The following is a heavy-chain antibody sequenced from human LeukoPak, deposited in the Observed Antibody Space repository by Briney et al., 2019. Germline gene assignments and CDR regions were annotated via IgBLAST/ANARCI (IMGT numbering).Heavy chain of an antibody. CDR2: FNSGGTT. CDR1: GGSISSYY. V-gene: IGHV4-59*08. CDR3: ARPYGRAEGGVFAFDI. D-gene: IGHD4-17*01. J-gene: IGHJ3*02. Sequence: PSETLSLTCTVSGGSISSYYGSWIRQPPGKGLECLGYFNSGGTTNYNPSLKSRVTISVDTSKNQFSLKLSSVTAADTAVYYCARPYGRAEGGVFAFDIWGQGTMVTVSS.